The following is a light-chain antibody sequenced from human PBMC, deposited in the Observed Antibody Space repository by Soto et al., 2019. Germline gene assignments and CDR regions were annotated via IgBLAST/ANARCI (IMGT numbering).Light chain of an antibody. Sequence: EIVLTQSPVTLSLSPGEGATLSCKVSQSISIDLAWYQQKPGQVPRLLIYDASSRATGIPGRFTGSGSGTDFTLTISSLEPEDFAVYYCQQRGNWPRTWAFGQGTKVEV. CDR3: QQRGNWPRTWA. CDR2: DAS. CDR1: QSISID. J-gene: IGKJ1*01. V-gene: IGKV3-11*01.